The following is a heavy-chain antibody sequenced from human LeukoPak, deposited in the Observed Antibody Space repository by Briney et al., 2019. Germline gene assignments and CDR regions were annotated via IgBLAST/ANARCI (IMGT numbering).Heavy chain of an antibody. V-gene: IGHV5-51*01. D-gene: IGHD6-19*01. Sequence: GESLKISCKGSGYSFTDYWIGWVRQMPGKGPEWMGIIYPGDSDTRYSPSFQGQVTISADKSVSSAYLQWSSLKASDTAMYYCARWEGASGWYDAFDIWGQGTMVTVSS. J-gene: IGHJ3*02. CDR2: IYPGDSDT. CDR3: ARWEGASGWYDAFDI. CDR1: GYSFTDYW.